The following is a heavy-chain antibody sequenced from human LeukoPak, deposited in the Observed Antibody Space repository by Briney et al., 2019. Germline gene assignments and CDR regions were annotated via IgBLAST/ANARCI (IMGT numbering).Heavy chain of an antibody. CDR3: AKGEQWLGYNWFDP. CDR1: GFTFSSYG. D-gene: IGHD6-19*01. Sequence: PGGSLRLSCAASGFTFSSYGMHWVRQAPGKGLEWVAVISYDGSNKYYADSVKGRFTISRDNSKNTLYLQMNSLRAEDTAVYYCAKGEQWLGYNWFDPWGQGTLVTVSS. J-gene: IGHJ5*02. CDR2: ISYDGSNK. V-gene: IGHV3-30*18.